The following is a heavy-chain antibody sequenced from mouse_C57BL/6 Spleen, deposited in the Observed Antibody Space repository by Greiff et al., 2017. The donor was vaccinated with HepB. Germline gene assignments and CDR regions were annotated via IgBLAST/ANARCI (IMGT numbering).Heavy chain of an antibody. Sequence: EVQLQQSGPVLVKPGASVKMSCKASGYTFTDYYMNWVKQSHGKSLEWIGVINPYNGGTSYNQKFKGKATLTVDKSSSTAYMELNSLTSEDSAVYYCARGGNYGYYYSMDYWGQGTSVTVSS. CDR2: INPYNGGT. V-gene: IGHV1-19*01. CDR3: ARGGNYGYYYSMDY. J-gene: IGHJ4*01. D-gene: IGHD2-1*01. CDR1: GYTFTDYY.